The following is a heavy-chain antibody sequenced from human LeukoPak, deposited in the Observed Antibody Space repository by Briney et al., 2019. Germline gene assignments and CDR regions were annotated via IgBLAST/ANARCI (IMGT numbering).Heavy chain of an antibody. V-gene: IGHV4-59*12. J-gene: IGHJ5*02. CDR3: ARRVHYYGSGSYYNRRNNWFDP. Sequence: PSETLSLTCTVSGGSINNYYWSWIRQPPGKGLEWIAYIYYTGGSTNYNPSLKSRVTISVDTSKNQFSLKLSSVTAADTAVYYCARRVHYYGSGSYYNRRNNWFDPWGQGTLVTVSS. D-gene: IGHD3-10*01. CDR1: GGSINNYY. CDR2: IYYTGGST.